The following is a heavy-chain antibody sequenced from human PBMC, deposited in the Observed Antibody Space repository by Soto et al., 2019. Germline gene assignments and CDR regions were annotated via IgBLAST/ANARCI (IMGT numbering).Heavy chain of an antibody. D-gene: IGHD3-3*01. J-gene: IGHJ6*03. Sequence: PSETLSLTCTVSGGSISSYYWSWIRQPPGKGMEWIGYIYYSGSTNYNPSLKSRVTISVDTSKNQFSLKLSSVTAADTAVYYCARVNPGVFGVVQSMDVLGKGTTVTVSS. CDR3: ARVNPGVFGVVQSMDV. CDR1: GGSISSYY. CDR2: IYYSGST. V-gene: IGHV4-59*01.